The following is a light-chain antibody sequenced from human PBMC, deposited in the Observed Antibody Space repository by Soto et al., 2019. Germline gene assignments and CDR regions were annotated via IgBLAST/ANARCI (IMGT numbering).Light chain of an antibody. CDR3: QQYDNSAWT. CDR1: QSISSW. CDR2: GAS. Sequence: DIQMTQSPSTLSASVGDRVTITCRASQSISSWLAWYQQKPGKAPKLLIYGASSRATGIPDRFSGSGSGTDFTLTISRLEPEDFAVYYCQQYDNSAWTFGQGTKVDIK. V-gene: IGKV1-5*01. J-gene: IGKJ1*01.